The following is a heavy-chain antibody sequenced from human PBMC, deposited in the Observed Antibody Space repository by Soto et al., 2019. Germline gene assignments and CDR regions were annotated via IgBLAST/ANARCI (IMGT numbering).Heavy chain of an antibody. Sequence: QVQLVQSGAEVKKPGASVKVSCKASGYTFTNYGISWVRQAPGQGLEWMGWISGDSRNTDYAQRLQVRVTVTTDTPTTTPYMALRSLRFDVTAPYNCVRSSPPLPSTYSRNWYAYWGQGALVTVSS. CDR3: VRSSPPLPSTYSRNWYAY. J-gene: IGHJ4*02. CDR1: GYTFTNYG. V-gene: IGHV1-18*01. D-gene: IGHD1-26*01. CDR2: ISGDSRNT.